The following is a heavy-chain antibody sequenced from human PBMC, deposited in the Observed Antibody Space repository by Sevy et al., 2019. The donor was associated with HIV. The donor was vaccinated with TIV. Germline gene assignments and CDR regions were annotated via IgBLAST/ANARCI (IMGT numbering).Heavy chain of an antibody. D-gene: IGHD2-15*01. Sequence: SETLSLTCAVYGGSFSGYYWSWIRQPPGKGLEWIGEINHSGSTNYNPSLKSRVTISVDTSKNQFSLKLSSVTAADTAVYYCARGHGGSRVVYRHYYYYMDVWGKGTTVTVSS. CDR1: GGSFSGYY. V-gene: IGHV4-34*01. CDR2: INHSGST. CDR3: ARGHGGSRVVYRHYYYYMDV. J-gene: IGHJ6*03.